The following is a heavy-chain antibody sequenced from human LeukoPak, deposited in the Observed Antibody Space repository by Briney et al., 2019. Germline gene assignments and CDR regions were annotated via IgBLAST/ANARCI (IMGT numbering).Heavy chain of an antibody. Sequence: SETLSLTCAVYGGSFSGYYWSWIRQPPGKGLEWIGEINHSGSTNYNPSLKSRVTISVDTSKNQFSLKLSSVTAADTAVCYCARGGGWFDPWGQGTLVTVSS. CDR3: ARGGGWFDP. J-gene: IGHJ5*02. CDR2: INHSGST. CDR1: GGSFSGYY. V-gene: IGHV4-34*01.